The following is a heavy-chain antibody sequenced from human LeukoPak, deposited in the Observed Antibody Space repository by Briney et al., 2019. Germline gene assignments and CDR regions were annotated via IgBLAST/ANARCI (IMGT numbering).Heavy chain of an antibody. V-gene: IGHV3-74*01. CDR1: GFTFSSYW. CDR3: ARDRTTGYCTSGVCSTTYYFDY. J-gene: IGHJ4*02. D-gene: IGHD2-8*01. CDR2: INTDGSST. Sequence: GGSLRLSCAASGFTFSSYWMHWVRQAPGKGLVWVSRINTDGSSTSYADSVKGRFTISRDHARNTLYLQMNSLGAEDTAVYYCARDRTTGYCTSGVCSTTYYFDYWGQGTLVTVSS.